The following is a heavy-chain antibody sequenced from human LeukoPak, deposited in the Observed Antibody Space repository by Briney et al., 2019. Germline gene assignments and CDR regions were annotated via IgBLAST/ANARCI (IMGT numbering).Heavy chain of an antibody. D-gene: IGHD4-17*01. V-gene: IGHV4-34*01. CDR2: VNHSGYT. CDR3: ARMTTGHDF. Sequence: SETLSLTCAVSGTSFSSYYWSWIRQPPGKGLEWIGEVNHSGYTNDNPSLKSRVTISVDTSKNQFSLRLRSVTAADTAVYFCARMTTGHDFWGQGTLVTVSS. CDR1: GTSFSSYY. J-gene: IGHJ4*02.